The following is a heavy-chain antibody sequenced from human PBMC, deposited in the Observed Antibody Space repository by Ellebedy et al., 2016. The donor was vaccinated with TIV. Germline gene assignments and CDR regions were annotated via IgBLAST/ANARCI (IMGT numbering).Heavy chain of an antibody. CDR1: GHALTSYD. CDR2: INPNSGNT. Sequence: AASVKVSCKASGHALTSYDINWVRQAPGQGLEWMGWINPNSGNTGYAQKFRGRVTMTRDNSISTAYMELSSLTSEDTAVYYGARDFDFMIYVNGGEYYHYALDVWGQGTTVTVAS. V-gene: IGHV1-8*01. J-gene: IGHJ6*02. D-gene: IGHD3-9*01. CDR3: ARDFDFMIYVNGGEYYHYALDV.